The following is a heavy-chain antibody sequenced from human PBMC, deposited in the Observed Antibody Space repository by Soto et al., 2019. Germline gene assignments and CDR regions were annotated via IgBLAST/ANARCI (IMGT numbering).Heavy chain of an antibody. CDR3: VKGYWKGDV. D-gene: IGHD1-1*01. CDR1: GFTFSTYA. Sequence: EVQLLESGGGLVQPGGSLRLSCAASGFTFSTYAINWVRQAPGNGLEWVSAISGSGGSIHYADSVKGRFTISRDNSKNTLYLHMNSLRDEDTAVYHCVKGYWKGDVWGQGTTVTVSS. J-gene: IGHJ6*02. CDR2: ISGSGGSI. V-gene: IGHV3-23*01.